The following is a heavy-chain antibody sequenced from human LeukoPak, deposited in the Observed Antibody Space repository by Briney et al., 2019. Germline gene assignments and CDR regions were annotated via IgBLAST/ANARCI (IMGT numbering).Heavy chain of an antibody. CDR1: GGSISSYY. CDR3: ARGKPLINYYGSGTIRNYYYMDV. D-gene: IGHD3-10*01. V-gene: IGHV4-59*12. Sequence: SETLSLTCSVSGGSISSYYWSWIRQSPGKGLEWIGYIYYSGSTNYNPSLKSRVTISVDTSKNQFSLKLSSVTAADTAVYYCARGKPLINYYGSGTIRNYYYMDVWGKGTTVTVSS. CDR2: IYYSGST. J-gene: IGHJ6*03.